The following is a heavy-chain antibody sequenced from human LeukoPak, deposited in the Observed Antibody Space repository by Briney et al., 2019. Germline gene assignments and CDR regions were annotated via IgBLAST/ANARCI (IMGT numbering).Heavy chain of an antibody. D-gene: IGHD1-26*01. CDR2: IWYDGSNK. J-gene: IGHJ4*02. CDR1: GFTFSSYG. V-gene: IGHV3-30*02. Sequence: GGSLRLSCAASGFTFSSYGMHWVRQAPGKGLEWVAVIWYDGSNKYYADSVKGRFTISRDNSKNTLYLQMNSLRAEDTAVYYCAKDEGAVGGATMDYWGQGTLVTVSS. CDR3: AKDEGAVGGATMDY.